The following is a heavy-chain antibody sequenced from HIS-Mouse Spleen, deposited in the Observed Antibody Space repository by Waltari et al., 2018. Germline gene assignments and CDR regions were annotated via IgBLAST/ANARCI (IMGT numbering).Heavy chain of an antibody. CDR1: GGPISSSSYY. D-gene: IGHD6-13*01. Sequence: QLQLQESGPGLVKPSETLSLTCTVPGGPISSSSYYWGWNRQPQGKGLEWIGSLYYSGSTYYNPSLKSRVTISVDTSKNQFSLKLSSVTAADTAVYYCAREIPYSSSWYDWYFDLWGRGTLVTVSS. CDR2: LYYSGST. J-gene: IGHJ2*01. V-gene: IGHV4-39*07. CDR3: AREIPYSSSWYDWYFDL.